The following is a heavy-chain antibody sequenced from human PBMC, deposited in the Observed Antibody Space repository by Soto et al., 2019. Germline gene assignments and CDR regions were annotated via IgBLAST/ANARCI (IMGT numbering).Heavy chain of an antibody. CDR3: ARSDQLGSVDY. CDR1: GFTFSSYW. Sequence: GGSLRLSCAASGFTFSSYWMSWVRQAPGRSLEWVANINFGGGEKYHVDSVEGRFDISRDNPKNSLYLEMNSLRAEDTAVYYCARSDQLGSVDYWGRGILVTVST. D-gene: IGHD2-2*01. V-gene: IGHV3-7*01. CDR2: INFGGGEK. J-gene: IGHJ4*02.